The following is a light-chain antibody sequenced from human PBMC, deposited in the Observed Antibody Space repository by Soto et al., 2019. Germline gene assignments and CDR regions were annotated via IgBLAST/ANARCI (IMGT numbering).Light chain of an antibody. Sequence: QSDLTQPASVSGSPGQSITISCTGTSSDVGGYNYVSWYQQHPGKAPKLMIYEVSNRPSGVSNRFSGSKSGNTASLTISGLQAEDEADYYCSSYTTSHTLVFGGGTKLTVL. J-gene: IGLJ2*01. CDR1: SSDVGGYNY. V-gene: IGLV2-14*01. CDR3: SSYTTSHTLV. CDR2: EVS.